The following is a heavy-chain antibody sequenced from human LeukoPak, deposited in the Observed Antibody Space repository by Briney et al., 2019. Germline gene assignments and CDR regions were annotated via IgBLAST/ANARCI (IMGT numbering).Heavy chain of an antibody. Sequence: GGSLRLSCAASGFTFSSYWMSWVRQAPGKGLEWVSSISGSSGIIYYADSLKGRFTRSRDNAKNSLYLQMNSLRAEDTAVYYCARGWVATSGFGGYWGQGTLVTVSS. D-gene: IGHD5-12*01. CDR1: GFTFSSYW. J-gene: IGHJ4*02. V-gene: IGHV3-21*03. CDR2: ISGSSGII. CDR3: ARGWVATSGFGGY.